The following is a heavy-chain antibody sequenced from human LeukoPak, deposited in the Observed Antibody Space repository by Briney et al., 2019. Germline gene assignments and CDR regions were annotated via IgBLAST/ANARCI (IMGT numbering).Heavy chain of an antibody. CDR3: ARDQIVGAIPLDY. Sequence: SETLSLTCAVSGESISSGTWWNWVRQPPGKGLEWIGSIYYSGSTYYNPSLKSRVTISVDTSKNQFSLKLSSVTAADTAVYYCARDQIVGAIPLDYWGQGTLVTVSS. D-gene: IGHD1-26*01. V-gene: IGHV4-38-2*02. CDR1: GESISSGTW. CDR2: IYYSGST. J-gene: IGHJ4*02.